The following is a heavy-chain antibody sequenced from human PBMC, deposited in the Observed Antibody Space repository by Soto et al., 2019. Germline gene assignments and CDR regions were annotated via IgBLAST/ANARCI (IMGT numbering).Heavy chain of an antibody. CDR2: IIPIFGTA. V-gene: IGHV1-69*13. D-gene: IGHD2-15*01. J-gene: IGHJ6*02. CDR3: ARYCSGGSCYSVLSYYYYGMDV. Sequence: SVKVSCKASGGTFSSYAISWVRQATGQGLEWMGGIIPIFGTANYAQKFQGRVTITADESTSTAYMELSSLRSEDTAVYYCARYCSGGSCYSVLSYYYYGMDVWGQGTTVTVSS. CDR1: GGTFSSYA.